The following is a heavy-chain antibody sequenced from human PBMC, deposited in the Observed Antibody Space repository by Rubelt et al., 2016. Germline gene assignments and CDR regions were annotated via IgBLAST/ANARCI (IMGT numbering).Heavy chain of an antibody. D-gene: IGHD2-2*02. V-gene: IGHV4-34*01. CDR3: AGGLLHHINFDL. CDR2: INHTGST. CDR1: GGSFIGYY. J-gene: IGHJ2*01. Sequence: QVQLQQWGAGLLKSSETLSLTCAVYGGSFIGYYWSWIRQPPGKGLEWIGEINHTGSTNYKPSLKVRVPMTGESPKNQISRTLKTVTAADTAVYYCAGGLLHHINFDLWGRGTLVTVSS.